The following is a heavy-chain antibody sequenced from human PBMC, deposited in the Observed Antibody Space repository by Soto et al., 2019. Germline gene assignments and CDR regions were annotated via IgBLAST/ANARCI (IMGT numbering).Heavy chain of an antibody. J-gene: IGHJ5*02. V-gene: IGHV4-34*01. CDR3: AREPYTFTIFWLGSWFDP. CDR2: INHSGST. D-gene: IGHD3-9*01. Sequence: SETLSLTCAVYGGSFSGYYWSWIRQPPGKGLEWIGEINHSGSTNYNPSLKSRVTISVDTSKNQFSLKLSSVTAADTAVYYFAREPYTFTIFWLGSWFDPWGQGTLVTVSS. CDR1: GGSFSGYY.